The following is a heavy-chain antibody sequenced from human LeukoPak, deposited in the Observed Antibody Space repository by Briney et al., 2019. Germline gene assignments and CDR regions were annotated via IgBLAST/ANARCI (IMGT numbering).Heavy chain of an antibody. CDR3: AKGRWGYDTVVAFDI. D-gene: IGHD3-22*01. J-gene: IGHJ3*02. CDR1: GFTFSAYS. Sequence: GGSLRLSCATSGFTFSAYSMNWVRQAPGKGLGWVSSISGSSIYINYADSVKGRFTISSDNAKNSLYLQMNSLRAEDTAVYYCAKGRWGYDTVVAFDIWGQGTMVTVSS. V-gene: IGHV3-21*04. CDR2: ISGSSIYI.